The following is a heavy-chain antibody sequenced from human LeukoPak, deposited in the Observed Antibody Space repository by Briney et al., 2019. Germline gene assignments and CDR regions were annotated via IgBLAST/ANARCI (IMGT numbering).Heavy chain of an antibody. D-gene: IGHD2-2*01. Sequence: GGSLRLSCAASGFTFSSYAMSWVRQAPGKGLECISGFSGSGGSTYYADSVKGRFTISRDNAKNSLYLQMNSLRAEDTAVYYCARGSRRDYMDVWGKGTTVTVSS. CDR2: FSGSGGST. CDR1: GFTFSSYA. V-gene: IGHV3-23*01. J-gene: IGHJ6*03. CDR3: ARGSRRDYMDV.